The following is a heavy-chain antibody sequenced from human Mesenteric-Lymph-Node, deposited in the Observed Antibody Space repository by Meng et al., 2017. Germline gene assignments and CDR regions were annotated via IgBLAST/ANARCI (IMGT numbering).Heavy chain of an antibody. Sequence: GSLRLSCTVSGGSVSSGSYYWSWIRQPPGKGLEWIGYIYYSGSTNYNPSLKSRVTISVDTSKNQFSLKLSSVTAADTAVYYCARDSFSSGYSGDAFDIWGQGTMVTVSS. D-gene: IGHD3-22*01. J-gene: IGHJ3*02. V-gene: IGHV4-61*01. CDR2: IYYSGST. CDR3: ARDSFSSGYSGDAFDI. CDR1: GGSVSSGSYY.